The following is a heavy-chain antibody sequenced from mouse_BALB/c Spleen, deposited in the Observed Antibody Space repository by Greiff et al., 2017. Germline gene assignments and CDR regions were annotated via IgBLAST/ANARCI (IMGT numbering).Heavy chain of an antibody. CDR3: TRSVVATKGWYYLDY. D-gene: IGHD1-1*01. CDR2: INPSNGGT. J-gene: IGHJ2*01. CDR1: GYTFTSYY. Sequence: QVQLQQSGAELVKPGASVKLSCKASGYTFTSYYMYWVKQRPGQGLEWIGEINPSNGGTNFNEKFTSKATLTVDKSSSTAYMQLSSLTSEDSAVYYCTRSVVATKGWYYLDYWGQGTTLTVSS. V-gene: IGHV1S81*02.